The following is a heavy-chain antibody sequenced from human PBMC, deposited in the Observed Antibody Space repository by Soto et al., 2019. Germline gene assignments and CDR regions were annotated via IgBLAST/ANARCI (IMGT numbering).Heavy chain of an antibody. CDR3: AGSYSSSSLAYYYSGMDV. Sequence: SETLSLTCAVYGGSFSGYYWSWIRQPPGKGLEWIGEINHSGSTNYNPSLKSRVTISVDTSKNQFSLKLSSVTAADTAVYYCAGSYSSSSLAYYYSGMDVWGQGTTVTVSS. CDR2: INHSGST. D-gene: IGHD6-6*01. J-gene: IGHJ6*02. CDR1: GGSFSGYY. V-gene: IGHV4-34*01.